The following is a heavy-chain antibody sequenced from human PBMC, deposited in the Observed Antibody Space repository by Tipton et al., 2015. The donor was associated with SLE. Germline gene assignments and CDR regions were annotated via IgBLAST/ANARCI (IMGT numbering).Heavy chain of an antibody. CDR1: GFTFSSYA. V-gene: IGHV3-30*09. CDR3: ASRLDGDWYFDY. J-gene: IGHJ4*02. D-gene: IGHD2-21*01. Sequence: SLRLSCAASGFTFSSYAMHWVRQAPGKGLEWVAVISYDGSKKYYADSVKGRFAISRDNSKNTLYMQMNSLRAEDTAVYYCASRLDGDWYFDYWGQGTLVTVSS. CDR2: ISYDGSKK.